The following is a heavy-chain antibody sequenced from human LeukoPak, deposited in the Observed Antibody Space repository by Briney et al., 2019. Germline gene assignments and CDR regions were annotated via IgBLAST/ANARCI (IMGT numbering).Heavy chain of an antibody. J-gene: IGHJ4*02. Sequence: GGSLRLSCAASGFTFSSYNMNWVRQAPGKGLEWVSSISSSSRYIYYADSVKGRFTISRDNAKNSLYLQMNSLRAEDTAVYYCARVGSSWLDDYWGQGTLVTVSS. CDR3: ARVGSSWLDDY. CDR2: ISSSSRYI. CDR1: GFTFSSYN. D-gene: IGHD6-13*01. V-gene: IGHV3-21*01.